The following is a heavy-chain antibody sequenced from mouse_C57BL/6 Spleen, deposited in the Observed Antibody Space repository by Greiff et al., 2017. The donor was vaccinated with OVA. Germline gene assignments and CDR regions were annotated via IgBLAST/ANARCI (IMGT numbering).Heavy chain of an antibody. CDR3: ARHDGYHPYWYFDV. D-gene: IGHD2-3*01. Sequence: LMESGGDLVKPGGSLKLSCAASGFTFSSYGMSWVRQTPDKRLEWVATISSGGSYTYYPDSVKGRFTISRDNAKNTLYLQMSSLKSEDTAMYYCARHDGYHPYWYFDVWGTGTTVTVSS. J-gene: IGHJ1*03. CDR2: ISSGGSYT. V-gene: IGHV5-6*01. CDR1: GFTFSSYG.